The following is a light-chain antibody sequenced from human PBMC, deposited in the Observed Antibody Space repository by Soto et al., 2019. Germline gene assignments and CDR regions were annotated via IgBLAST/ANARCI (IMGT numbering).Light chain of an antibody. J-gene: IGLJ1*01. Sequence: QSALTQPASVSGSPGQSVTISCTGTSSDVGAYKYVSWYQQHPGKAPKLMIYEVSNRPSGVSNRFSGSKSGNTASLTISGLQADDEADYYCSSYTSSSTYVFGTGTKVTVL. CDR1: SSDVGAYKY. CDR3: SSYTSSSTYV. CDR2: EVS. V-gene: IGLV2-14*01.